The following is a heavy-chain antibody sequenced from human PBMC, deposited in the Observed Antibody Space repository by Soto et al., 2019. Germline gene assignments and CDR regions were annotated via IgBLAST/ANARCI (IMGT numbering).Heavy chain of an antibody. J-gene: IGHJ6*02. CDR3: ARDGSYGDYYYYGMDV. D-gene: IGHD4-17*01. V-gene: IGHV4-4*07. Sequence: QVQLQESGPGLVKPSETLSLTCTVSGGSISSYYWSWIRQPAGKGLEWIGRIYTSGSTNYNPSPKSRVTMSVDTSKNQFSLKLSSVTAADTAVYYCARDGSYGDYYYYGMDVWGQGTTVTVSS. CDR1: GGSISSYY. CDR2: IYTSGST.